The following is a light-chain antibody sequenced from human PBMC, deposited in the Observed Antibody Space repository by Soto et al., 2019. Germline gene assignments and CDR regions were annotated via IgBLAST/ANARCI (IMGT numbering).Light chain of an antibody. Sequence: EFVLTQSPATLSLSPGERATLSCRASQSVSSYLAWYQQKPGQAPRLLIYGASSRATGIADRFSGSGSGTDFTLTISRLEPEDFALYYCQQYGSSPITFGQGTRLEI. V-gene: IGKV3-20*01. CDR2: GAS. CDR3: QQYGSSPIT. CDR1: QSVSSY. J-gene: IGKJ5*01.